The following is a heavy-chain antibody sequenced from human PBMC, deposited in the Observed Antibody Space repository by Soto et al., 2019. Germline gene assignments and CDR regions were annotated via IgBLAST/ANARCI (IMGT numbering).Heavy chain of an antibody. Sequence: QVQLVQSGAEVKKPGSSVKVSCKTSGGNFNNYAISWVRQAPGQGLEWMGGIIPKVDTANYAHKFQDRVTIIADEPTSTAYLELRSLRSNDTAVYYCAVAMVREILILESSGMHVWGQGTTVTVSS. CDR3: AVAMVREILILESSGMHV. J-gene: IGHJ6*02. V-gene: IGHV1-69*01. CDR1: GGNFNNYA. D-gene: IGHD3-10*01. CDR2: IIPKVDTA.